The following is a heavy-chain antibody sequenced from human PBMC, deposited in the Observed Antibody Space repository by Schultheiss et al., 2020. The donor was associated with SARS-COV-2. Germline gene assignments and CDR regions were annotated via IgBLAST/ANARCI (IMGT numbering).Heavy chain of an antibody. Sequence: ASVKVSCKASGYTFTSYGISWVRQAPGQGLEWMGWINPNSGGTNYAQKFQGRVTMTRDTSISTAYMELSRLRSDDTAVYYCARGFWLRDWGQGTLVTVSS. J-gene: IGHJ4*02. V-gene: IGHV1-2*02. CDR2: INPNSGGT. CDR3: ARGFWLRD. D-gene: IGHD3-9*01. CDR1: GYTFTSYG.